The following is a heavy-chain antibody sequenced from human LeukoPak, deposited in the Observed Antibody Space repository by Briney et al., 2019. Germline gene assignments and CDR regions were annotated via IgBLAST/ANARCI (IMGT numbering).Heavy chain of an antibody. Sequence: GASVKVSCKASGGTFSSYAISWVRQAPGQGLEWMGWINTNTGNPTYAQGFTGRFVFSLDTSVSTAYLQISSLKAEDTAVYYCARDLRGNVYVWGSYALLDPWGQGTLVTVSS. CDR1: GGTFSSYA. CDR3: ARDLRGNVYVWGSYALLDP. D-gene: IGHD3-16*01. V-gene: IGHV7-4-1*02. J-gene: IGHJ5*02. CDR2: INTNTGNP.